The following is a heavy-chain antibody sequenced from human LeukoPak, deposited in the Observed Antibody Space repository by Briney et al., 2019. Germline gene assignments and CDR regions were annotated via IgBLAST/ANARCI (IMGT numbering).Heavy chain of an antibody. Sequence: SGGSLRLSCAASGFTFSSYSMNWVRQAPGKGLEWVSSISSSSSYIYYADSVKGRFTISRDNAKNSLYLQMNSLRAEDTAVYHCARDGTAVAINYDYWGQGTLVTVSS. CDR3: ARDGTAVAINYDY. V-gene: IGHV3-21*04. J-gene: IGHJ4*02. D-gene: IGHD2-21*01. CDR1: GFTFSSYS. CDR2: ISSSSSYI.